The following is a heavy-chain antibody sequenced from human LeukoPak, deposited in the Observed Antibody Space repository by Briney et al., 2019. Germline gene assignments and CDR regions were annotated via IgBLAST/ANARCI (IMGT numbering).Heavy chain of an antibody. Sequence: GSLRLSCAASGFTFSSYDMHWVRQATGKGLEWVSAIGTAGDTYYPGSVKGRFTISRENAKNSLYLQMNSLRAGDTAVYYCARDLDSSGSFDIWGQGTMVTVSS. CDR3: ARDLDSSGSFDI. CDR1: GFTFSSYD. D-gene: IGHD3-22*01. CDR2: IGTAGDT. J-gene: IGHJ3*02. V-gene: IGHV3-13*01.